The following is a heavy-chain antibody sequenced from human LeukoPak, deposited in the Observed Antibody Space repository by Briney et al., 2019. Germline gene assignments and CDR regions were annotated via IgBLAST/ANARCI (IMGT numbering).Heavy chain of an antibody. Sequence: PGGSLRLSCAASGFTFSSYWMSWVRQAPGKGLEWVANIKQDGSEKYYGGSVKGRFTISRDNAKNSLYLQLNSLGVEDTAVYFCAGGFGFLIESWGQGALVTVSS. V-gene: IGHV3-7*04. J-gene: IGHJ4*02. CDR2: IKQDGSEK. CDR3: AGGFGFLIES. D-gene: IGHD3-3*01. CDR1: GFTFSSYW.